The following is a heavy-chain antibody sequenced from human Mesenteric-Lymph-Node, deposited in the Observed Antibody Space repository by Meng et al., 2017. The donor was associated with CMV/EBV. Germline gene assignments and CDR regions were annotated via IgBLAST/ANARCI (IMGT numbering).Heavy chain of an antibody. Sequence: KVSCKASGYSFANEHIAWVRQMPGKGLEMMVIIYPGNSNTRYSPPFEGQVTVSADVSTSTAHLYWSSLKASDTAMYYCAKRSGSYDFDYWGQGTLVTVSS. D-gene: IGHD1-26*01. CDR2: IYPGNSNT. CDR1: GYSFANEH. J-gene: IGHJ4*02. CDR3: AKRSGSYDFDY. V-gene: IGHV5-51*01.